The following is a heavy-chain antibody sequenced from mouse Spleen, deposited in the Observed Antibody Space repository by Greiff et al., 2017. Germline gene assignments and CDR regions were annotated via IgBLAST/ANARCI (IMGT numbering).Heavy chain of an antibody. Sequence: VQRVESGAELVKPGASVKLSCKASGYTFTEYTIHWVKQRSGQGLEWIGWFYPGSGSIKYNEKFKDKATLTADKSSSTVYMELSRLTSEDSAVYFCARHPHYYGYDYAMDYWGQGTSVTVSS. V-gene: IGHV1-62-2*01. CDR2: FYPGSGSI. D-gene: IGHD1-2*01. J-gene: IGHJ4*01. CDR3: ARHPHYYGYDYAMDY. CDR1: GYTFTEYT.